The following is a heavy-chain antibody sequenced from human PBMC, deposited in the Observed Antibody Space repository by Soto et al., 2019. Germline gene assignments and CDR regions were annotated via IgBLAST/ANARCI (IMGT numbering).Heavy chain of an antibody. Sequence: PGGSLRLSCAASGFTFSNAWMNWVRQAPGKGLEWVGRIKSKTDSGTTDYAAPVKGRFTISRDDSKNTLYLQMNSLKTEDTAVYYCTTGGEDGMDVWGQGTTVTVSS. D-gene: IGHD3-10*01. CDR1: GFTFSNAW. V-gene: IGHV3-15*07. J-gene: IGHJ6*02. CDR2: IKSKTDSGTT. CDR3: TTGGEDGMDV.